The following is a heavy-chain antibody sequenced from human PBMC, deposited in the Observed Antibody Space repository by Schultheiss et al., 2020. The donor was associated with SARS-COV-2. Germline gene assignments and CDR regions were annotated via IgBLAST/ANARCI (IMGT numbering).Heavy chain of an antibody. D-gene: IGHD5-12*01. J-gene: IGHJ6*03. V-gene: IGHV4-39*07. CDR3: ARAMRIVATMGYYYYYYMDV. Sequence: SQTLSLTCTVSGGSISSSSYYWGWIRQPPGKGLEWIGSIYYSGSTNYNPSLKSRVTISVDTSKNQFSLKLSSVTAADTAVYYCARAMRIVATMGYYYYYYMDVWGKGTTVTVSS. CDR1: GGSISSSSYY. CDR2: IYYSGST.